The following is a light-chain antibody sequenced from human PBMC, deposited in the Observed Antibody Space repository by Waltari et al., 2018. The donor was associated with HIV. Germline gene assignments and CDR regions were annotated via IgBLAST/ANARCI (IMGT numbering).Light chain of an antibody. CDR2: DAS. Sequence: EIVLTQSPATLSLSPGERATLSCRASQSVSSYLAWYQQKPGQAPRLLIYDASNRATGIPARFSCCGSGTDFTLTISSLEPEDFAVYYCQQRSNWPPVLTFGGGTKVEIK. CDR3: QQRSNWPPVLT. CDR1: QSVSSY. J-gene: IGKJ4*01. V-gene: IGKV3-11*01.